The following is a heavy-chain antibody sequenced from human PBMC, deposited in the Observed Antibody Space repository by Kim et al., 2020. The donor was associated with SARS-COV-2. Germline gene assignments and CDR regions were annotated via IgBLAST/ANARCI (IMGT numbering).Heavy chain of an antibody. CDR1: GYSFPSYW. D-gene: IGHD2-2*01. J-gene: IGHJ4*02. Sequence: GESLKISCKASGYSFPSYWVAWVRQMPGKGLEWMGIIFPGDSDTRYSPSFQGPVTISAAKSISTAYLQWSSLKASDTAMYYCARANGAITNYFFDYWGQGTPVTVSS. V-gene: IGHV5-51*01. CDR2: IFPGDSDT. CDR3: ARANGAITNYFFDY.